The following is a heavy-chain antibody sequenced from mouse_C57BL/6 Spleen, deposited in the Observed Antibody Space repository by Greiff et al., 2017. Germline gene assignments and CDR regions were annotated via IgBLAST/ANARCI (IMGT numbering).Heavy chain of an antibody. D-gene: IGHD1-1*01. CDR3: ARYGYYSSNTFDY. V-gene: IGHV1-52*01. J-gene: IGHJ2*01. Sequence: QVQLQQPGAELVRPGSSVKLSCKASGYIFTSYWMHWVKQRTIQGLEWIGNIDPSDSETHYNQKFKDKATLTVDKSSSAAYMQLSSLTSENSAVYYCARYGYYSSNTFDYWGQGTILTVSS. CDR2: IDPSDSET. CDR1: GYIFTSYW.